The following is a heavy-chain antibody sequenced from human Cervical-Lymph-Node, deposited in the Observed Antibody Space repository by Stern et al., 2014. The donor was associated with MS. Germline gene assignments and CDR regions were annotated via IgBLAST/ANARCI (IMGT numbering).Heavy chain of an antibody. CDR1: GFTFSDSA. D-gene: IGHD3-10*02. J-gene: IGHJ3*02. V-gene: IGHV3-73*01. CDR3: TRSAMLAAFDI. CDR2: IRTKANNYAT. Sequence: EVQLVESGGGLVQPGGSLKLSCAASGFTFSDSAIHWVRQASGKGLEWVGRIRTKANNYATAYSASVKGRFTISRDDSNTTAYLQMNSLKIEDTAVYFCTRSAMLAAFDIWGQGTMVTVSS.